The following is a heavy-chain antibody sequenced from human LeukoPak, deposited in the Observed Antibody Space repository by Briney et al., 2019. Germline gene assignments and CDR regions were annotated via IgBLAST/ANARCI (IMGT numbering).Heavy chain of an antibody. J-gene: IGHJ5*02. CDR1: GFTFSSYW. V-gene: IGHV3-7*01. CDR2: IKQDGSEK. Sequence: GGSLRLSCAASGFTFSSYWMIWVRHGPGKGLEWVAKIKQDGSEKYYVDSVKGRFTISRDNAKNSLYLQMNSLRAEDTAMYYCVRKRTEAVAGHNWFDPWGQGTLVTVSS. CDR3: VRKRTEAVAGHNWFDP. D-gene: IGHD6-19*01.